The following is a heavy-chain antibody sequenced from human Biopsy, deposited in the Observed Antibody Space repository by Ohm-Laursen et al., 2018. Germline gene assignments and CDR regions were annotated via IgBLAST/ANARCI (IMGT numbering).Heavy chain of an antibody. CDR1: GFTFSNYY. Sequence: GSLRLSCSASGFTFSNYYMHWVRQAPGKGLLWVSRIKRDGTTTDYAESVKGRFTISRDNAKNTLYLQMYSLRAEDTAVYYCARGGFFTYSTFDYWGQGALVTVSS. V-gene: IGHV3-74*01. CDR3: ARGGFFTYSTFDY. D-gene: IGHD4-11*01. CDR2: IKRDGTTT. J-gene: IGHJ4*02.